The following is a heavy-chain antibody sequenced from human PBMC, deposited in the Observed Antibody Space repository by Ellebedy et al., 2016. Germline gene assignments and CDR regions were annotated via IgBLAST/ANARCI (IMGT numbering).Heavy chain of an antibody. CDR1: GFTFSNNW. CDR2: INPDGTKT. J-gene: IGHJ4*02. Sequence: GESLKISCAASGFTFSNNWMSWVRQAPGKGLEWVANINPDGTKTYSVASVRGRFTISRDNAKNSLYLQMDSLRDEDTATYYCAKDPGYYALDYWGQGSLVTVSS. D-gene: IGHD2-2*01. V-gene: IGHV3-7*01. CDR3: AKDPGYYALDY.